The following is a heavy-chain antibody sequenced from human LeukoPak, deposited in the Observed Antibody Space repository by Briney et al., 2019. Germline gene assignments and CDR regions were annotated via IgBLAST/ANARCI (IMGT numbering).Heavy chain of an antibody. CDR3: ARERRTGYYYYGMDV. Sequence: GASVKVSCKASGYTFTSYGISWVRQAPGQGLEWMGWINPNSGGTNYAQKFQGRVTMTRDTSISTAYMELSRLRSDDTAVYYCARERRTGYYYYGMDVWGQGTTVTVSS. D-gene: IGHD4-17*01. V-gene: IGHV1-2*02. CDR2: INPNSGGT. CDR1: GYTFTSYG. J-gene: IGHJ6*02.